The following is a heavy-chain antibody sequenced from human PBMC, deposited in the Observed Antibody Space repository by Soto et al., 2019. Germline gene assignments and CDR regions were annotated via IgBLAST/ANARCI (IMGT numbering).Heavy chain of an antibody. Sequence: PGGSMRLSCAASGFTCSSSGMHWVRQAPGKGLEWVAVIWYDGSNKYYADSVNGRFTISRDNSKNTLYLQMNSLRAEDTAVYYCARDLEDTAMAPNYNVDYWGQVTLVTVSS. CDR3: ARDLEDTAMAPNYNVDY. CDR1: GFTCSSSG. J-gene: IGHJ4*02. V-gene: IGHV3-33*01. D-gene: IGHD5-18*01. CDR2: IWYDGSNK.